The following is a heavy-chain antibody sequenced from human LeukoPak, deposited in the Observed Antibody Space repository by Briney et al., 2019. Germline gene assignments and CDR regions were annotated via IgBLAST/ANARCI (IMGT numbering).Heavy chain of an antibody. V-gene: IGHV4-30-4*01. CDR3: ARDRGYSYGPFDS. Sequence: SETLSLTCTVSGGSVSSGDYYWSWIRQPPGKGLEWIGYINYSGYTLYNPSLRSRVTISIDTSKNHFSLKVSSVTAAGTAVYYCARDRGYSYGPFDSWGPGTLVTVSS. D-gene: IGHD5-18*01. CDR2: INYSGYT. CDR1: GGSVSSGDYY. J-gene: IGHJ4*02.